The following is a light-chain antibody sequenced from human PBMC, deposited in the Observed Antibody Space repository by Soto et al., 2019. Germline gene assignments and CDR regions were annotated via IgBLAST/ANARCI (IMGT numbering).Light chain of an antibody. CDR2: VNS. V-gene: IGLV1-40*01. CDR3: QFYDSSLSGWV. Sequence: QSVLTQPPSVSGAPGQRVTISCTGSSSNIGAGYGVHWYQQLPGTAPKLLIYVNSNRPSGVPDRFSGSKSGTSASLAITGLRVEDEADYYCQFYDSSLSGWVFGGGTKLTVL. CDR1: SSNIGAGYG. J-gene: IGLJ3*02.